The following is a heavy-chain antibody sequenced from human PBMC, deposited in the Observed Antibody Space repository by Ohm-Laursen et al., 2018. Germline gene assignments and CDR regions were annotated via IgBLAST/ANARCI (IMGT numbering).Heavy chain of an antibody. CDR2: IYYSGST. CDR1: GGSISSSSYC. V-gene: IGHV4-39*01. CDR3: ARAFWNGYNDAFDV. J-gene: IGHJ3*01. D-gene: IGHD3-3*01. Sequence: PSQTLSLTCSVSGGSISSSSYCWGWIRQPPGKGLEWIGNIYYSGSTYYNPSLRSRLTVSVDTPKNQFSLKLSSVTATDTAVYYCARAFWNGYNDAFDVWGQGTMVTVSS.